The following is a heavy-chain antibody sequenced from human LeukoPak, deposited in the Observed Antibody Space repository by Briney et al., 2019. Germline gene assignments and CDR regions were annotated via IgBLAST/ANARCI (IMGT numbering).Heavy chain of an antibody. CDR2: IDWNDAR. Sequence: ESGPALVKPTQTLTLTCTFSGFSLTTSGMRVNWIRQPPGKALEWLARIDWNDARFYSTSLKTRLTISKDTSNNQVVLTMTNMDPVDTATYYCARMRTDSSGLFDYWGQGTLVTVSS. D-gene: IGHD3-22*01. J-gene: IGHJ4*02. V-gene: IGHV2-70*04. CDR1: GFSLTTSGMR. CDR3: ARMRTDSSGLFDY.